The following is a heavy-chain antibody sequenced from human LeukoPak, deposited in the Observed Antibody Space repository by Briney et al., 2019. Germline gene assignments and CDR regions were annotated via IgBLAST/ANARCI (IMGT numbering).Heavy chain of an antibody. CDR3: AKDGGQGILEL. CDR2: IRYDGSNK. J-gene: IGHJ4*02. CDR1: GFTSSSYG. Sequence: GGTLRPSCAPSGFTSSSYGMHWGREAPGKGLGGVAFIRYDGSNKYYADSVKGRFTISRDNSKNTLSLQMNRLRAEDTAVYYCAKDGGQGILELWGQGTLVTVSS. D-gene: IGHD3-3*01. V-gene: IGHV3-30*02.